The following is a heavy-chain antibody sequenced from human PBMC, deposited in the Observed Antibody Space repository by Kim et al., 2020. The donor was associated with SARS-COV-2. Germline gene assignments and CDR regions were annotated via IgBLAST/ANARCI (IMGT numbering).Heavy chain of an antibody. V-gene: IGHV4-39*01. D-gene: IGHD5-12*01. CDR2: T. Sequence: TYYNPSLKSRVTISVDTSKNQFSLKLSSVTAADTAVYYCARHGEMAPNDYWGQGTLVTVSS. CDR3: ARHGEMAPNDY. J-gene: IGHJ4*02.